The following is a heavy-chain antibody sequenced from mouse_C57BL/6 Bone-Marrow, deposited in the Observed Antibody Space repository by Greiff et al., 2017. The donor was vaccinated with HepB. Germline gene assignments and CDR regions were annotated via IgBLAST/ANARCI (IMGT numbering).Heavy chain of an antibody. Sequence: VQLQESGAELVRPGASVTLSCKASGYTFTDYEMHWVKQTPVHGLEWIGAIDPETGGTAYNQKFKGKAILTADKSSSTAYMELRSLTSEDSAVYYCTEFITTVYAMDYWGQGTSVTVSS. D-gene: IGHD1-1*01. CDR2: IDPETGGT. J-gene: IGHJ4*01. CDR3: TEFITTVYAMDY. CDR1: GYTFTDYE. V-gene: IGHV1-15*01.